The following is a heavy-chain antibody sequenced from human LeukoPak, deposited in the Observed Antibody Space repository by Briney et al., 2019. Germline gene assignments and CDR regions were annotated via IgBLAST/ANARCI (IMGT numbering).Heavy chain of an antibody. CDR1: GFTFSSYW. CDR2: IKQDGSEK. J-gene: IGHJ4*02. D-gene: IGHD5-18*01. CDR3: ARDRGYSFGLQYYFDY. V-gene: IGHV3-7*01. Sequence: GGSLRLSCAASGFTFSSYWMSWVRQAPGKGLEWVANIKQDGSEKYYVDSVKGRFTISRDNSKNTLYLQMNSLRAEDTAVYYCARDRGYSFGLQYYFDYWGQGTLVTVSS.